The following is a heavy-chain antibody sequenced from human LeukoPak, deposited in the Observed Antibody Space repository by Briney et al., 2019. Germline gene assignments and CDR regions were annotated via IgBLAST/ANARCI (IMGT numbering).Heavy chain of an antibody. J-gene: IGHJ4*02. V-gene: IGHV3-7*03. CDR3: ARRYFDY. Sequence: RAGGSLRLSCVVSGFIFSDYGMSWVRQAPGKGLEWVANIKQDGSAKHYVDSVKGRFTISRDNAKNSLYLQMNSLRAEDTAIYYCARRYFDYWGQGTLVTVSS. CDR1: GFIFSDYG. CDR2: IKQDGSAK.